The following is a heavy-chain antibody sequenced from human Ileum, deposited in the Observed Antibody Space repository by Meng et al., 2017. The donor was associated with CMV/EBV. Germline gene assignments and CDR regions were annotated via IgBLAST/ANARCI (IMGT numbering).Heavy chain of an antibody. V-gene: IGHV3-23*01. CDR2: ISGSGDIT. J-gene: IGHJ4*02. CDR3: APNH. CDR1: GFTCSNDA. Sequence: GGSLRLACAASGFTCSNDAMNWVRQAQGKGLEWVAGISGSGDITWYADSVKGRFTISRDNSKNTVYLQMNSLRAEDTAIYYCAPNHWGQGTLVTVSS.